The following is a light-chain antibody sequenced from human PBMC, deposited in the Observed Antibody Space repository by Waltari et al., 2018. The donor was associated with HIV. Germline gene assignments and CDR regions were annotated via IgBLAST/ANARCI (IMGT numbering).Light chain of an antibody. V-gene: IGKV4-1*01. CDR3: QQYYSTPYT. CDR2: WAS. J-gene: IGKJ2*01. Sequence: DIVMTQSPDSLTVFLGERATINCKPRQSVLYSSNNKHYLAWYQQKAGQPPKLLIYWASTRESGVPDRFSASGSGTDFSLTISSLQAEDVAVYYCQQYYSTPYTFGQGTKLEIK. CDR1: QSVLYSSNNKHY.